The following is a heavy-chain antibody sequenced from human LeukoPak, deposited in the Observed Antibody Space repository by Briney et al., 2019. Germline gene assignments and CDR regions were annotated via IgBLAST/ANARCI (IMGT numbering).Heavy chain of an antibody. CDR3: ARVVKSKIPGIAAAGPPDY. V-gene: IGHV4-39*07. Sequence: SETLSLTCTVSGGSISSSSYYWGWIRQPPGKGLEWIGSIYYSGSTYYNPSLKSRVTISVDTSKNQFSLKLSSVTAADTAVYYCARVVKSKIPGIAAAGPPDYWGQGTLVTVSS. CDR2: IYYSGST. J-gene: IGHJ4*02. CDR1: GGSISSSSYY. D-gene: IGHD6-13*01.